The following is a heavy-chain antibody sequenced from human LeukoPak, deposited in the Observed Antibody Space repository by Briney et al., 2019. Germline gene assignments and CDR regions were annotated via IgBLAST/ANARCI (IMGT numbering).Heavy chain of an antibody. V-gene: IGHV4-59*01. Sequence: SEALSLTCTVSGGSISSYYWSWIRQPPGKGLEWIGYIYYSGSTNYNPSLKSRVTISVDTSKNQFSLKLSSVTAADTAVYYCARGSYDFWSGPPHAWFDPWGQGTLVTVSS. CDR2: IYYSGST. CDR1: GGSISSYY. D-gene: IGHD3-3*01. J-gene: IGHJ5*02. CDR3: ARGSYDFWSGPPHAWFDP.